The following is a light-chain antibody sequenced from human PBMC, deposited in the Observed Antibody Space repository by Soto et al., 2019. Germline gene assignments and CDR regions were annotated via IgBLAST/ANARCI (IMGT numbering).Light chain of an antibody. CDR3: SSYTSSSTLDYV. V-gene: IGLV2-14*01. CDR1: SSDIGGYNY. J-gene: IGLJ1*01. CDR2: EVS. Sequence: QSALTQPASVSGSPGQSITISCTGTSSDIGGYNYVSWYQQHPGKAPKLMIYEVSNRPSGVSNRFSGSKSGNTASLTISGLLAEDEADYYCSSYTSSSTLDYVFGTGTKVTLL.